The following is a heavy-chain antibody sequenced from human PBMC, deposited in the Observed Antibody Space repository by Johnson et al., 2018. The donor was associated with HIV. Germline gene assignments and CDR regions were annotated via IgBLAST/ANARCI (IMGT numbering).Heavy chain of an antibody. D-gene: IGHD6-19*01. V-gene: IGHV3-30*18. Sequence: QEKLVESGGGVVQPGRSLRLSCAASGFTFSSYAMHWVHQAPGKGLEWVAVISYDGNNKYYADSVKGRFTISRDNSKNTLYLQMNSLRAEDTAVYYCAKDREWLVPTPLDAFDIWGQGTMVTVSS. CDR1: GFTFSSYA. J-gene: IGHJ3*02. CDR2: ISYDGNNK. CDR3: AKDREWLVPTPLDAFDI.